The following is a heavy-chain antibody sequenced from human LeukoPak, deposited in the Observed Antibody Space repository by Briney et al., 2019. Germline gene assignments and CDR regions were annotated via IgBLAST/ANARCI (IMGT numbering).Heavy chain of an antibody. CDR1: GYTFTGYY. V-gene: IGHV1-2*02. CDR2: INPSSGGT. Sequence: WASVKVSCKASGYTFTGYYMHWVRQAPGQGLEWMGWINPSSGGTNYAQKFQGRVTMTRDTSISTAYMELSRLRSDDTAVYYCARAVSGIAAAGTGGYWGQGTLVTVSS. CDR3: ARAVSGIAAAGTGGY. J-gene: IGHJ4*02. D-gene: IGHD6-13*01.